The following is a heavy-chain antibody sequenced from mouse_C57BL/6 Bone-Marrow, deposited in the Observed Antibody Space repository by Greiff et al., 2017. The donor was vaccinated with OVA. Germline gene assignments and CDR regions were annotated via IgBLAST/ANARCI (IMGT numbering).Heavy chain of an antibody. CDR1: GYTFTDHI. V-gene: IGHV1-11*01. Sequence: QVQLQQPGAELVKPGASVTLSCKASGYTFTDHIMNWVKKRPGQGLEWIGRIYPVSGETNYNQKFMGKATFSVDRSSSTVYMVLNSLTSEDSAVYYCARSGTMAKSFFDYWGQGTTLTVSS. D-gene: IGHD1-1*02. CDR3: ARSGTMAKSFFDY. CDR2: IYPVSGET. J-gene: IGHJ2*01.